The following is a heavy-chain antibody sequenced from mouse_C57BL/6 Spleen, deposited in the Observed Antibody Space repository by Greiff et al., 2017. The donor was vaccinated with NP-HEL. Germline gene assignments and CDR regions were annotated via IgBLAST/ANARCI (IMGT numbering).Heavy chain of an antibody. Sequence: QVQLQQSGAELVMPGASVKLSCKASGYTFTSYWMHWVKQRPGQGLEWIGEIDPSDSYTNYNQKFKGKSTLTVDKSSSTAYMQLSSLTSEDSAVYYCARGEFITTVVAQYYYAMDYWGQGTSVTVSS. J-gene: IGHJ4*01. CDR3: ARGEFITTVVAQYYYAMDY. CDR1: GYTFTSYW. D-gene: IGHD1-1*01. V-gene: IGHV1-69*01. CDR2: IDPSDSYT.